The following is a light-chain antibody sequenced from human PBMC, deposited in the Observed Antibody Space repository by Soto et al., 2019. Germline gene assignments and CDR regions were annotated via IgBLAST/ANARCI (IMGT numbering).Light chain of an antibody. CDR2: DAS. Sequence: EVVFTQSPATLSLSPGDRATLSCRASQSVSHALAWYQQKPGQAPRLLIHDASSRATGIPARFSGSGSETDFTLTISSLEPEDFAVYYCQQRGSWPPSITFGQGTRLEIK. J-gene: IGKJ5*01. CDR1: QSVSHA. CDR3: QQRGSWPPSIT. V-gene: IGKV3-11*01.